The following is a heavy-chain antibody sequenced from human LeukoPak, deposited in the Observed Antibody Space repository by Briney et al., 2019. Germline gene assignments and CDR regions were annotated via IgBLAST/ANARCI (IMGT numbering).Heavy chain of an antibody. V-gene: IGHV3-9*01. CDR1: GFIFADYA. CDR2: ISWNSGSI. J-gene: IGHJ4*02. Sequence: GASLRLSCAAAGFIFADYAMHWVRPARGKGLEWASGISWNSGSIGYADSVKGRFTISRDNAKNSLYLQMNNLRAGDTAVYYCARAPLGYYFDYWGQGTLVTVSS. CDR3: ARAPLGYYFDY.